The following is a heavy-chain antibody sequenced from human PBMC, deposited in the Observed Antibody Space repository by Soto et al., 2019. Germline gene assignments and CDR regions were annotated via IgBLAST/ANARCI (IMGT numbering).Heavy chain of an antibody. D-gene: IGHD2-15*01. V-gene: IGHV4-34*01. CDR1: GGSFSGYY. Sequence: QVQLQQWGAGLLKPSETLSLTCAVYGGSFSGYYWSWIRQPPGKGLEWIGEINHSGSTNYNPSLKSQVTISVDTSKNQFSLKLSSVTAADTAVYYCASSRYCSGGSCYSLDYWGQGTLVTVSS. CDR2: INHSGST. CDR3: ASSRYCSGGSCYSLDY. J-gene: IGHJ4*02.